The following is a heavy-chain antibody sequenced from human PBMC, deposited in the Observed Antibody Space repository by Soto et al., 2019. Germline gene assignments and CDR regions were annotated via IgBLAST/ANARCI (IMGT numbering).Heavy chain of an antibody. J-gene: IGHJ6*02. V-gene: IGHV3-23*01. CDR2: ISDSGSST. CDR1: GFAFNSYA. D-gene: IGHD3-3*01. CDR3: AKETRIMIFGALIPPDDYYYGMDV. Sequence: GGSLRLSCAASGFAFNSYAMSWVRQAPGKGLEWVSGISDSGSSTYYEDSVKGRFTISRDNSKSTLYLQMSSLRVEDTAIYYCAKETRIMIFGALIPPDDYYYGMDVWGRGTTVTVSS.